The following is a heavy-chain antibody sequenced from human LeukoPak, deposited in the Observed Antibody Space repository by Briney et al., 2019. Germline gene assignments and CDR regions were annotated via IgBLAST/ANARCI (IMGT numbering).Heavy chain of an antibody. D-gene: IGHD5-12*01. J-gene: IGHJ4*02. CDR3: ARRGYSGYDWSGSRIRGYYFDY. V-gene: IGHV4-39*07. CDR1: GGSISSSSYY. Sequence: SETLSLTCTVSGGSISSSSYYWGWIRQPPGKGLEWIGSIYYSGSTYYNPSLKSRVTISVDTSKNQFSLKLSSVTAADTAVYYCARRGYSGYDWSGSRIRGYYFDYWGQGTLVTVSS. CDR2: IYYSGST.